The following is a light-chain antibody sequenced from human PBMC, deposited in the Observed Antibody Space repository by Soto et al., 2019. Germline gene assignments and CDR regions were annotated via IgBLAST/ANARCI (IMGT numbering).Light chain of an antibody. J-gene: IGLJ1*01. CDR1: SSNIGSNT. CDR3: AAWDDSLNGLV. CDR2: SNN. V-gene: IGLV1-44*01. Sequence: HSVLTQAPSASGTPGQRGTISCSGSSSNIGSNTVNWYQQLPGTAPKLLIYSNNQRPSGVPDRFSGSKSGTSASLAISGLQSEDEADYYCAAWDDSLNGLVFGTGTKVTVL.